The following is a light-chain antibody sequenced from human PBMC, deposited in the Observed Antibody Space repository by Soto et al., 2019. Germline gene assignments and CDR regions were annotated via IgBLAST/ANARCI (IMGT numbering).Light chain of an antibody. CDR3: QVHLPSPPGYT. V-gene: IGKV3-20*01. CDR2: GAS. Sequence: EIVLTQSPGTLSLSPGERATLSCRTSQFVYNSQLPWYQQRSGHSPRLLIHGASSRAAGIPDRFSGSGSGTDFILTVSTLEPEDFAVYYCQVHLPSPPGYTFGQGTKLEIK. CDR1: QFVYNSQ. J-gene: IGKJ2*01.